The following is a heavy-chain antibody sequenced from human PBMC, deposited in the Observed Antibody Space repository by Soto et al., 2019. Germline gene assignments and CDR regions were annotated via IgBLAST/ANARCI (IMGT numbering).Heavy chain of an antibody. J-gene: IGHJ4*02. CDR1: GFTFSSYG. Sequence: ESGGGVVQPGRSLRLSCAASGFTFSSYGMHWVRQAPGKGLEWVAVISYDGSNKYYADSVKGRFTISRDNSKNTLYLQMNSLRAEDTAVYYCAKGGDSSGQVDYWGQGTLVTVSS. CDR3: AKGGDSSGQVDY. V-gene: IGHV3-30*18. D-gene: IGHD3-22*01. CDR2: ISYDGSNK.